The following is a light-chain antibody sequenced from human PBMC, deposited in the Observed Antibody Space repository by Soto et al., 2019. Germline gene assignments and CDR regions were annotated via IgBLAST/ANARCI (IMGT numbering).Light chain of an antibody. V-gene: IGKV3D-20*01. J-gene: IGKJ1*01. Sequence: VVLTQFPGTLSLSPGETATLSCGASQRVSNNFLGWYQQKPGLPPRLLIYDATSRANGIPERFSGRGSGTHCTLTVSRLEPEEFAVYYCQQYGSTPWTFGRGTKVEMK. CDR1: QRVSNNF. CDR3: QQYGSTPWT. CDR2: DAT.